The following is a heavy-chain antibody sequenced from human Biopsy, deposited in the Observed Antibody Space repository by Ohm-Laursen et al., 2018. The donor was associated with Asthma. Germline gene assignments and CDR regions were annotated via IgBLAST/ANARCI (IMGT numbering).Heavy chain of an antibody. J-gene: IGHJ4*02. D-gene: IGHD3-10*01. CDR3: STNRLWFGESPYYFDY. V-gene: IGHV3-15*01. CDR1: GFTFGDYW. CDR2: IRSTNEGGTT. Sequence: SLRLSCAASGFTFGDYWMSWVRQAPGKGLEWLGRIRSTNEGGTTDYAAAVKGRVTISRDDSKITLYLQMSSLTTEETAVYFCSTNRLWFGESPYYFDYWGQGSLVTVSS.